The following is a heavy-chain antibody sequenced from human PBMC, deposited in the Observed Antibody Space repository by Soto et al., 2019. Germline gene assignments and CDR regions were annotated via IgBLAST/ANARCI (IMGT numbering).Heavy chain of an antibody. J-gene: IGHJ4*02. Sequence: ASVKVSCKASGYTFTGYYMHWVRQAPGQGLEWMGWINPNSGGTNYAQKFQGRVTMTRDTSISTAYMELSRLRSDDTAVYYCARDLGPYSGYDSENYWGQGTLVTVSS. D-gene: IGHD5-12*01. CDR3: ARDLGPYSGYDSENY. CDR1: GYTFTGYY. CDR2: INPNSGGT. V-gene: IGHV1-2*02.